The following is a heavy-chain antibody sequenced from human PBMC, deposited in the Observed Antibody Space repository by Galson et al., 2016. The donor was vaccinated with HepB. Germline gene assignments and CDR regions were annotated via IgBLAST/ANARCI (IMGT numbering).Heavy chain of an antibody. CDR3: ARDYHDSSGYWKRFGYFYYAMDV. CDR2: ISTSGSTI. V-gene: IGHV3-48*03. Sequence: SLRLSCAASGFTFNTFDMYWIRQAPGKGLEWVSYISTSGSTIYCADSVKGRFTISRDNAKNLLYLQMNSLRAEGTAVYYCARDYHDSSGYWKRFGYFYYAMDVWGQGTTVTVSS. D-gene: IGHD3-22*01. CDR1: GFTFNTFD. J-gene: IGHJ6*02.